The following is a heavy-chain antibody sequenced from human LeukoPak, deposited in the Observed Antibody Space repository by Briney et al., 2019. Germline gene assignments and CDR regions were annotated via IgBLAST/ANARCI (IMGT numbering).Heavy chain of an antibody. V-gene: IGHV3-7*01. CDR3: ARDDGLDAFDI. CDR1: GFTFSSYA. J-gene: IGHJ3*02. CDR2: IKPDGSEK. Sequence: QPGGSLRLSCAASGFTFSSYAMHWVRQAPGKGLEWVANIKPDGSEKHHVDSVKGRFTISRDNAKTSLYLQMNSLRAEDAAVYYCARDDGLDAFDIWGRGTLVTVSS. D-gene: IGHD5-24*01.